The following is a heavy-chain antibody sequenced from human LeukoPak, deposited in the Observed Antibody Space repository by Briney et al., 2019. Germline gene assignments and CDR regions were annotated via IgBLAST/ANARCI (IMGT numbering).Heavy chain of an antibody. Sequence: GGSLRLSCAASGFPFSSYWMHWVRQAPGKGLGWVSRIKRGGSSTSNADSVKGRFTISRDNAKNTLYLQMNSLRAEDTAVYYCARDLNYGDYIGRYYYGMDVWGQGTTVTVSS. CDR2: IKRGGSST. CDR1: GFPFSSYW. D-gene: IGHD4-17*01. V-gene: IGHV3-74*01. CDR3: ARDLNYGDYIGRYYYGMDV. J-gene: IGHJ6*02.